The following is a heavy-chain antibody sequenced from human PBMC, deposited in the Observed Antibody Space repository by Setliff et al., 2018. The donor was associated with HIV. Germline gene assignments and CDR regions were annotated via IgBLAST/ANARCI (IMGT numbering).Heavy chain of an antibody. D-gene: IGHD3-22*01. CDR1: GFTFSSYA. J-gene: IGHJ1*01. CDR3: AKRDYEDSTSYAPFFQY. CDR2: ITGSGDNT. V-gene: IGHV3-23*01. Sequence: GGSLRLSCTASGFTFSSYAMSWVRQAPGKGLEWVSGITGSGDNTYYADDVEGRFIISRDNSQNTLYLQMNSLTAEDTAIYYCAKRDYEDSTSYAPFFQYWGQGTLVTVSS.